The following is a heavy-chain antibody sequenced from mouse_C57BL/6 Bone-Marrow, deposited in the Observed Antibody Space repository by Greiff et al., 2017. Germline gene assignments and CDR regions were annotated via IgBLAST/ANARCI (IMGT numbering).Heavy chain of an antibody. D-gene: IGHD2-1*01. V-gene: IGHV5-6*02. CDR2: ISSGGSYT. Sequence: DVKLVESGGDLVKPGGSLKLSCAASGFTFSSYGMSWVRQTPDKRLEWVATISSGGSYTYYPDSVKGRFTISRDNAKNTLYLQMSSLKSEDTAMYYCARHRNYGNLRFAYWGQGTLVTVSA. J-gene: IGHJ3*01. CDR1: GFTFSSYG. CDR3: ARHRNYGNLRFAY.